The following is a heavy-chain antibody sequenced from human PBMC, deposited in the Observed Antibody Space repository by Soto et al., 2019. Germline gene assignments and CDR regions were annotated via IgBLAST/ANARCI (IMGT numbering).Heavy chain of an antibody. J-gene: IGHJ5*02. V-gene: IGHV4-4*07. CDR1: GASISGFD. CDR2: IYATGTT. CDR3: VRDGTKTLREWFDP. D-gene: IGHD1-1*01. Sequence: SETLSLPCTVSGASISGFDWSWIRKSAWKGLEWIGRIYATGTTDYNPSLKSRVMMSVDTSKKQFSLKLRSVTAADKAVYYCVRDGTKTLREWFDPWGQGISVTVSS.